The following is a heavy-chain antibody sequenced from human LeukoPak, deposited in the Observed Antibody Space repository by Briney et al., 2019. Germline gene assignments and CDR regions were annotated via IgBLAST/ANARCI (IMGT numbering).Heavy chain of an antibody. V-gene: IGHV3-30*02. CDR2: IRYDGSNK. Sequence: PGGSLRLSCAASGFTFSSYGMHWVRQAPGKGLEWVAFIRYDGSNKYYADSVKGRFTISRDNTKNTLYLQMNSLRAEDTAVYYCAKAIYGSGSSFDYWGQGTLVTVSS. D-gene: IGHD3-10*01. CDR1: GFTFSSYG. CDR3: AKAIYGSGSSFDY. J-gene: IGHJ4*02.